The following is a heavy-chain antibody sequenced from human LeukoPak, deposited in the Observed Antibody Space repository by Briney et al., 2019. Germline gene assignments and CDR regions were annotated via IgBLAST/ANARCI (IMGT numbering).Heavy chain of an antibody. V-gene: IGHV3-11*01. CDR1: GFTFSDYY. CDR2: ISSSGSTL. CDR3: ARSPYYYDSSGYYYDYYYYYYMDV. D-gene: IGHD3-22*01. Sequence: GGSLRLSCAASGFTFSDYYMSWIRQAPGKGLEWVSYISSSGSTLYYADSVKGRFTISRDNAKNSLYLQMDSLRAEDTAVYYCARSPYYYDSSGYYYDYYYYYYMDVWGKGTTVTISS. J-gene: IGHJ6*03.